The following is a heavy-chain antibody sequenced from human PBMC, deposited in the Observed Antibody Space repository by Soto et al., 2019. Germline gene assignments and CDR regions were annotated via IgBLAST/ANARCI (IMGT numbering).Heavy chain of an antibody. Sequence: QVQLQQWGAGLLKPSETLSLTCAVYGGSFSGYYWSWIRQPPGKGLEWIGEINHSGSTNYNPSLKSRVTISVDTSNNQFSLKLSSVTAADTAVYSCARGGSGDYPKPFDYWGQGTLVTVSS. D-gene: IGHD4-17*01. J-gene: IGHJ4*02. V-gene: IGHV4-34*01. CDR1: GGSFSGYY. CDR2: INHSGST. CDR3: ARGGSGDYPKPFDY.